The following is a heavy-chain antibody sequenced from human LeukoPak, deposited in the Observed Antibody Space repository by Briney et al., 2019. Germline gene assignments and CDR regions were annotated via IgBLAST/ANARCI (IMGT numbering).Heavy chain of an antibody. CDR1: GGSISSSSHY. V-gene: IGHV4-39*01. J-gene: IGHJ4*02. CDR3: ARHPYYSSPFDY. D-gene: IGHD3-22*01. Sequence: PPETLSLTCTVSGGSISSSSHYWGWIRQPPGKGLEWIGSIYYSGSTYYNPSLKSRVAISVDTSKNQFSLKLSSVTAADTAVYYCARHPYYSSPFDYWGQGTLVTVSS. CDR2: IYYSGST.